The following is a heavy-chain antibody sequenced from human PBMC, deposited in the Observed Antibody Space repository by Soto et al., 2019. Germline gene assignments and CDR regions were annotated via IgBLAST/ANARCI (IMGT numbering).Heavy chain of an antibody. D-gene: IGHD3-10*01. V-gene: IGHV5-51*01. CDR1: GYSFTSYW. J-gene: IGHJ6*02. CDR3: ARRSYYYGSGNYYHYYGMDV. CDR2: IYPGDSDT. Sequence: GESLKISCKGSGYSFTSYWIGWVRQMPGKGLEWMGIIYPGDSDTRYSPSFQGQVTISADKSISTAYLQWSSLKASDTAMYYCARRSYYYGSGNYYHYYGMDVWGQGTTVTVSS.